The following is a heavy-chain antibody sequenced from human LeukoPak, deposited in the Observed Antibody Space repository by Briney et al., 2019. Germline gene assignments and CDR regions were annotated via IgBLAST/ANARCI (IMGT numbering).Heavy chain of an antibody. CDR1: GYRFSNYW. J-gene: IGHJ4*02. D-gene: IGHD5-18*01. Sequence: GESLKISCKGSGYRFSNYWIGWVRQMPGKGLEWMGIIYPDDSDIRYSPSFQGQVTISADKSISTAYLQWSSLKASDTAMYYCARRGYSYPFDYWGQGTLVAVSS. CDR3: ARRGYSYPFDY. CDR2: IYPDDSDI. V-gene: IGHV5-51*01.